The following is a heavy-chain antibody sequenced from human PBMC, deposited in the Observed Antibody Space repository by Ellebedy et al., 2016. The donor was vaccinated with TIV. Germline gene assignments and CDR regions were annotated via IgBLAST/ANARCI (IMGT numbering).Heavy chain of an antibody. V-gene: IGHV1-2*02. Sequence: ASSVKVSCKASGYTFTGYYMHWARQAPEPGLEWMGWIKPNSGGPSYAQKFQGRVTMPRDTSISTAYIELSRLRSDDTAVYYCTSDSLADCTEFDYWGQGTLVTVSS. J-gene: IGHJ4*02. CDR1: GYTFTGYY. CDR2: IKPNSGGP. CDR3: TSDSLADCTEFDY. D-gene: IGHD2-8*02.